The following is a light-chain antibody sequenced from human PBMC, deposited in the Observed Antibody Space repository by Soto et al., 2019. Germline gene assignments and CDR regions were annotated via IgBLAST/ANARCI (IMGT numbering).Light chain of an antibody. V-gene: IGKV3D-15*01. CDR3: QQYNKWPLIT. CDR2: GAS. CDR1: QSINFG. Sequence: EIVMTQYTATLSVSPGETATLSRRASQSINFGLAWYRQKPGQAPRLLIYGASTRATGTPARFSGSGSGTDFTLTISSLQSEDFALYYCQQYNKWPLITFGQGTRLEIK. J-gene: IGKJ5*01.